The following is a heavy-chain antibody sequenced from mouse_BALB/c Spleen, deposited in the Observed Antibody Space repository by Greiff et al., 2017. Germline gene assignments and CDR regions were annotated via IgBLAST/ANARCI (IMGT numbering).Heavy chain of an antibody. J-gene: IGHJ3*01. CDR3: ARKKALGSSGTWGFAY. V-gene: IGHV2-6-4*01. CDR2: IWGGGST. D-gene: IGHD3-1*01. Sequence: QLKESGPGLVAPSQSLSITCTVSGFSLSRYSVHWVRQPPGKGLEWLGMIWGGGSTDYNSALKSRLRISKDNSKSQVFLKMNSLQTDDTAMYYCARKKALGSSGTWGFAYWGQGTLVTVSA. CDR1: GFSLSRYS.